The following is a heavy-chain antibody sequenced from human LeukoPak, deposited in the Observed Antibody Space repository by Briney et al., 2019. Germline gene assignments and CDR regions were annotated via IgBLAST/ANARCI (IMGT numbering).Heavy chain of an antibody. CDR2: MNPNSGNT. J-gene: IGHJ4*02. CDR1: GYTFTSYD. CDR3: ARGFGVAPPNYDY. Sequence: VASVKVSCKASGYTFTSYDINWVRQATGQGLEWMGWMNPNSGNTGYAQKFQGRVTMTRNTSIRTAYMELSSLRSEDTAVYYCARGFGVAPPNYDYWGQGTLVTVSS. D-gene: IGHD3-3*01. V-gene: IGHV1-8*01.